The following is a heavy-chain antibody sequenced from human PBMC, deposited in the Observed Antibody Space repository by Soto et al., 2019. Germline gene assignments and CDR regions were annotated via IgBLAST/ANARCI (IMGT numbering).Heavy chain of an antibody. Sequence: GAPVEATSKASRYTYTCNYMHSPQQAPGQGLEWMGWINPNSGGTNYAQKFQGWVTMTRDTSISTAYMELSRLRSDDTAVYYCARDPSGHIAAAGTYYFDYWGQGTLVTVSS. J-gene: IGHJ4*02. D-gene: IGHD6-13*01. CDR1: RYTYTCNY. CDR3: ARDPSGHIAAAGTYYFDY. CDR2: INPNSGGT. V-gene: IGHV1-2*04.